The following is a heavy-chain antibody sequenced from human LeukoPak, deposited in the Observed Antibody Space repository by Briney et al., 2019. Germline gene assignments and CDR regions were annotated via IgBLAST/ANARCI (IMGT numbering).Heavy chain of an antibody. Sequence: SVKVSCKASGYTFTSYYMHWVRQAPGQGLEWMGGIIPIFGTANYAQKFQGRVTITTDESTSTAYMELSSLRSEDTAVYYCARSYDSSGYLWLYWGQGTLVTVSS. D-gene: IGHD3-22*01. CDR2: IIPIFGTA. J-gene: IGHJ4*02. V-gene: IGHV1-69*05. CDR1: GYTFTSYY. CDR3: ARSYDSSGYLWLY.